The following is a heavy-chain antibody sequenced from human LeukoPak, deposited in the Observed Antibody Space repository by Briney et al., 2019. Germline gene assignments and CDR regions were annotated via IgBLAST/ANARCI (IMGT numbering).Heavy chain of an antibody. Sequence: SETLSLTCTVSGGSISSGDYYWSWIRQPPGKGLEWIGYIYYGGSTYYNPSLKSRVTISVDTSKNQFSLKLSSVTAADTAVYYCAAATGTNHFDYWGQGTLVTVSS. CDR2: IYYGGST. V-gene: IGHV4-30-4*01. J-gene: IGHJ4*02. CDR3: AAATGTNHFDY. D-gene: IGHD1-14*01. CDR1: GGSISSGDYY.